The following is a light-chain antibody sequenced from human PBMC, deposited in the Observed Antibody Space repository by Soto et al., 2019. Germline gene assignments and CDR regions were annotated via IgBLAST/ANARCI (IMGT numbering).Light chain of an antibody. CDR2: GAS. J-gene: IGKJ2*01. Sequence: EIVLTQSPGTLSLSPGETATLSCRASQSVSRRYLAWYQQKPGQAPSLFIFGASVRATGVPDRFSGSGSGTEFTLSSSNLQAEDSAVYYCQQYESWPPLFTFGQGTKVDIK. V-gene: IGKV3-20*01. CDR1: QSVSRRY. CDR3: QQYESWPPLFT.